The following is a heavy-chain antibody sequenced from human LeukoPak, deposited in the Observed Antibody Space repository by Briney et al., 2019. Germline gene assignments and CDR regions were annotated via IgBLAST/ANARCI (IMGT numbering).Heavy chain of an antibody. D-gene: IGHD3-3*01. J-gene: IGHJ4*02. CDR2: IYHSGST. Sequence: PSETLSLTCAVSGGSISNRNWWSWVRQPPGKGLEWIGEIYHSGSTNYNPSLKSRVTISVDTSKNQFSLKLSSVTAADTAVYYCARSEEGWYDFWSGYHDYYFDYWGQGTLVTVSS. CDR3: ARSEEGWYDFWSGYHDYYFDY. CDR1: GGSISNRNW. V-gene: IGHV4-4*02.